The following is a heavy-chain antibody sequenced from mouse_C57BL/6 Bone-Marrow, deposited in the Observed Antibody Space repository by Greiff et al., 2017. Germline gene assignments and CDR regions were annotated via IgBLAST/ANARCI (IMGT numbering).Heavy chain of an antibody. CDR2: MNPNNGGT. D-gene: IGHD6-1*01. CDR1: GYTFPDYN. Sequence: EVKLHHSGPELVKPGASVKMSCKASGYTFPDYNMHWVKQSHGKSLEWIGYMNPNNGGTSYNQKFKGKATLTVNKSSSTAYMELRSLTSEDSAVYYCATSLYCYYWGQGTTLTVSS. CDR3: ATSLYCYY. V-gene: IGHV1-22*01. J-gene: IGHJ2*01.